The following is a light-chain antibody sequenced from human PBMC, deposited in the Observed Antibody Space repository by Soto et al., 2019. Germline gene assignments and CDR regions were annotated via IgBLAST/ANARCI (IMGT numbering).Light chain of an antibody. Sequence: QSALTQPASVSGSPGQSITISCTGTSSDVGGYNYVSWYQQHPGKAPKLMIYEVKNRPSGVSNRFSGSKSGNTASLTISGLQAEDEADYYCSSYTSSTTFAVFGGGTKLTVL. CDR3: SSYTSSTTFAV. CDR1: SSDVGGYNY. V-gene: IGLV2-14*01. CDR2: EVK. J-gene: IGLJ2*01.